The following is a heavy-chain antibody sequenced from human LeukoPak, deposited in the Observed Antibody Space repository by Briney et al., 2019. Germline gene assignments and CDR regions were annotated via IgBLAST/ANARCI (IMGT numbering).Heavy chain of an antibody. CDR1: GFTFDDYA. J-gene: IGHJ4*02. CDR2: ISWDSRSI. CDR3: TKEPLDY. Sequence: GGSLRLSCAASGFTFDDYAMHWVRQAPGKGLEWVSGISWDSRSIGYADSVKGRFTISRDNTKNSLYLQMNSLRAEDMALYYCTKEPLDYWGQGTLVTVSS. V-gene: IGHV3-9*03.